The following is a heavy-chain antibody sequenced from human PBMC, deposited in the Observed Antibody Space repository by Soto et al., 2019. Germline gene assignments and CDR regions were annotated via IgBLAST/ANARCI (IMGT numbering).Heavy chain of an antibody. CDR2: ISAYNGNT. J-gene: IGHJ4*02. CDR1: GYTFTSYG. V-gene: IGHV1-18*01. Sequence: ASVKVSCKASGYTFTSYGISWVRQAPGQGLEWMRWISAYNGNTNYAQKLQGRVTMTTDTSTSTAYMELRSLRSDDTAVYYCARDSPLYCSGGSCYSGYWGQGTLVTVSS. CDR3: ARDSPLYCSGGSCYSGY. D-gene: IGHD2-15*01.